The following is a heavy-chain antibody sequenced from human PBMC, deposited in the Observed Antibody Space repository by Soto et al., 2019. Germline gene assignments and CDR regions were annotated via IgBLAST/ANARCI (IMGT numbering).Heavy chain of an antibody. V-gene: IGHV3-30*18. CDR2: ISYDGSNK. J-gene: IGHJ6*02. Sequence: QVQLVESGGGVVQPGRSLRLSCAASGFTFSSYGMHWVRQAPGKGLEWVAVISYDGSNKYYADSVKGRFTISRDNSKNTLYLQMNSLRAEDTAVYYCAKGEGYWNRNHYYYYGMDVWGQGTTVTVSS. D-gene: IGHD1-1*01. CDR1: GFTFSSYG. CDR3: AKGEGYWNRNHYYYYGMDV.